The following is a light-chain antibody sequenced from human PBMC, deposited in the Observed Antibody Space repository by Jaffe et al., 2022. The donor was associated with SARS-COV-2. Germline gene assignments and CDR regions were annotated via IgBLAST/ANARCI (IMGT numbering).Light chain of an antibody. CDR1: QDISNR. Sequence: DIQMTQSPSSLSASVGDRVTITCQASQDISNRLNWYQQKPGKAPKLLIYDASNLETRVTSRFSGSGSGTDFTFTINSLQPEDIATYYCQKYDSFGPGTKVEIK. V-gene: IGKV1-33*01. CDR3: QKYDS. J-gene: IGKJ3*01. CDR2: DAS.